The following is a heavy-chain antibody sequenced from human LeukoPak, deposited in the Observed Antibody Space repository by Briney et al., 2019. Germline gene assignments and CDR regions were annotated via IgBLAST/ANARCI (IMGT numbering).Heavy chain of an antibody. CDR1: GGSISSYY. CDR3: ARSGGYSMVMNY. CDR2: IYYSGST. D-gene: IGHD5-18*01. Sequence: SETLSLTCTVSGGSISSYYWSWIRQPPGKGLEWIGYIYYSGSTNYNPSLKSRVTISVDTSKNQFSLKLSSVTAADTAVYYCARSGGYSMVMNYWGQGTLVTVSS. J-gene: IGHJ4*02. V-gene: IGHV4-59*01.